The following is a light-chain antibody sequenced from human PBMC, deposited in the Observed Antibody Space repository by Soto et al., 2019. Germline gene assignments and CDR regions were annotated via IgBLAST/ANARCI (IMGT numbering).Light chain of an antibody. CDR2: GAS. J-gene: IGKJ4*01. CDR1: QSVDSNY. V-gene: IGKV3-20*01. CDR3: QQYGNSTLLT. Sequence: IVLTQAPGTLSLSTGEEATLSCRASQSVDSNYLAWYQQKPGQAPRLLIYGASSRATGIPDRFSGSGSGTDFTLPISRLEHEDFAVYSCQQYGNSTLLTFGRGTKVDIK.